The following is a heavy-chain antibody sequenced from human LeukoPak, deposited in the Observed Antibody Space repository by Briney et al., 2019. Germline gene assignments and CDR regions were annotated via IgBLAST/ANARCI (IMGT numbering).Heavy chain of an antibody. CDR2: MNPNSGNT. J-gene: IGHJ5*02. Sequence: GASVKVSCKASGYTFTSYDINWVRQATGQGLEWMGWMNPNSGNTGYAQKFQGRVTMTRNTSISTAYMKLSSLRSEDTAVYYCALSIAARPYWFDPWGQGTLVTVSS. CDR1: GYTFTSYD. V-gene: IGHV1-8*01. D-gene: IGHD6-6*01. CDR3: ALSIAARPYWFDP.